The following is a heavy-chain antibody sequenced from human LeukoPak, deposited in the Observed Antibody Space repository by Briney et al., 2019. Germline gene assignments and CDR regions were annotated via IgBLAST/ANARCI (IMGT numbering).Heavy chain of an antibody. CDR1: GYSISSGYY. CDR3: ARQRDFWSGYYFFDY. CDR2: IYHSGST. J-gene: IGHJ4*02. Sequence: SETLSLTCAVSGYSISSGYYWGWIRQPPGKGLEWIGSIYHSGSTYYNPSLKSRVTISVDTTKNQFSLKLSSVNAADTTVYYCARQRDFWSGYYFFDYWGQGTLVTVSS. V-gene: IGHV4-38-2*01. D-gene: IGHD3-3*01.